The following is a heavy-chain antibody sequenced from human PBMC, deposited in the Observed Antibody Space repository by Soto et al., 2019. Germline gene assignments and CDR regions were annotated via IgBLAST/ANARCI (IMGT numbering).Heavy chain of an antibody. V-gene: IGHV3-23*01. CDR3: ARPPYSGFYTGKFFQY. CDR2: ISGSGRSA. J-gene: IGHJ1*01. Sequence: GGSLRLSCAASGFTFSSYAMSWVRQAPGKGLEWVSAISGSGRSAYYADSVKGRFTISRDNSKNMVHLQMNSLRAGDTAIYYCARPPYSGFYTGKFFQYWGQGTLVTVSS. CDR1: GFTFSSYA. D-gene: IGHD3-3*01.